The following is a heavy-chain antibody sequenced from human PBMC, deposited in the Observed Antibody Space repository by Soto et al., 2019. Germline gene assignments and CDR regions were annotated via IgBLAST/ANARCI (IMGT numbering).Heavy chain of an antibody. Sequence: ASVKVSCKASGYTFTSYDINWVRQATGQGLEWMGWMNPNSGNTGYAQKFQGRVTMTRNTSISTAYMELSSLGSEDTAVYYCARDTSSTSGFDYWGQGTLVTVSS. V-gene: IGHV1-8*01. D-gene: IGHD2-2*01. CDR1: GYTFTSYD. CDR3: ARDTSSTSGFDY. CDR2: MNPNSGNT. J-gene: IGHJ4*02.